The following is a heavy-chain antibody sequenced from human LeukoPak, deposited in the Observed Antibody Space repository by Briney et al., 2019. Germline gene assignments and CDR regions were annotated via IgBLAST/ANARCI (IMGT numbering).Heavy chain of an antibody. Sequence: GGSLRLSCAASGFSFDDYGLTWVRQAPGRGLEWVSGINWNGDSTDYADSVKGRFTISRDNAKNSLYLQMNSLRAEDTALYYCARDLRVVITGSFDSWGQGTLVTVSS. J-gene: IGHJ4*02. CDR3: ARDLRVVITGSFDS. V-gene: IGHV3-20*04. CDR1: GFSFDDYG. CDR2: INWNGDST. D-gene: IGHD3-22*01.